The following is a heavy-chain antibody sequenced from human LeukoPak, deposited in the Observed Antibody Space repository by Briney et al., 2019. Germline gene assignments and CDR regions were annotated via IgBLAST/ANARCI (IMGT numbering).Heavy chain of an antibody. D-gene: IGHD3-10*01. Sequence: PSETLSLTCAVYGGSFSGYYWSWIRQPPGNGLEWIGEINHSGSTNYNPSLKSRVTISVDTSKNQFSLKLSSVTAADTAVYYCARGEYLLWFGEHLIYYFDYWGQGTLVTVSS. CDR3: ARGEYLLWFGEHLIYYFDY. CDR1: GGSFSGYY. CDR2: INHSGST. J-gene: IGHJ4*02. V-gene: IGHV4-34*01.